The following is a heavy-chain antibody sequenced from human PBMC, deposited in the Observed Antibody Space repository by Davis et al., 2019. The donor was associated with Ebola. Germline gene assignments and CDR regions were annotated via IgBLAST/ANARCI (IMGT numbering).Heavy chain of an antibody. CDR2: MSHSSNTI. CDR3: ARDQGTTVTTAFDY. V-gene: IGHV3-48*01. J-gene: IGHJ4*02. D-gene: IGHD4-17*01. Sequence: GGSLRLSCAASGFTFSTYAMNWVRQAPGKGLEWVSYMSHSSNTIYYADSVKGRFTISRDNSKNTLYLQMNSLRAEDTAVYYCARDQGTTVTTAFDYWGQGTLVTVSS. CDR1: GFTFSTYA.